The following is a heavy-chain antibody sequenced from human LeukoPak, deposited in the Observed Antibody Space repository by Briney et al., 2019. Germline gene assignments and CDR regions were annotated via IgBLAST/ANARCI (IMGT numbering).Heavy chain of an antibody. D-gene: IGHD3-10*01. J-gene: IGHJ4*02. CDR2: ISSSGSNI. V-gene: IGHV3-48*03. CDR1: GFTFSSYE. CDR3: TTGVDYYGSGGPDY. Sequence: QPGGSLRLSCAASGFTFSSYEMNWVRQAPGKGLEWVSYISSSGSNIYYADSVKGRFTISRDNAKNSLYLQMNSLKTEDTAVYYCTTGVDYYGSGGPDYWGQGTLVTVSS.